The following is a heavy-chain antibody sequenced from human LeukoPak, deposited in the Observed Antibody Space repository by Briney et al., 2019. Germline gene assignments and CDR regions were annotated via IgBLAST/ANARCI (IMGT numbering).Heavy chain of an antibody. D-gene: IGHD3-22*01. CDR3: AKLESNPNMYYDSSGYYEGYFDL. Sequence: GGSLRLSCAASGFTFSSYAMSWVRQAPGKGLEWVSAISGSGGSTYYADSVKGRFTISRDNSKNTLYLQMNSLRAEDTAVYYCAKLESNPNMYYDSSGYYEGYFDLWGCGTLVTVSS. J-gene: IGHJ2*01. CDR2: ISGSGGST. V-gene: IGHV3-23*01. CDR1: GFTFSSYA.